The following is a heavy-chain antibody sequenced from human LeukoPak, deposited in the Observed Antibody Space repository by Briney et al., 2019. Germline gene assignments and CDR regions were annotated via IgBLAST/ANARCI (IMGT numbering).Heavy chain of an antibody. Sequence: ASVKVSCKASGYTFTSYGISWVRQAPGQGLEWMGWISAYNGNTNYAQKPQGRVTMTTDTSTSTAYMELRSLRSDDTAVYYCARGRCSSSCSNWFDPWGQGTLVTVSS. V-gene: IGHV1-18*01. CDR1: GYTFTSYG. D-gene: IGHD6-13*01. J-gene: IGHJ5*02. CDR2: ISAYNGNT. CDR3: ARGRCSSSCSNWFDP.